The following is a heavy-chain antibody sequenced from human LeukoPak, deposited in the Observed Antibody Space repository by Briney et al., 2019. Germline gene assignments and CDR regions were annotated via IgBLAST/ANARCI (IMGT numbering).Heavy chain of an antibody. J-gene: IGHJ4*02. CDR2: ISGSGGST. D-gene: IGHD3-22*01. CDR1: GFTFSSYA. CDR3: AKDWEHYYYDSSGYYEESDY. Sequence: GGSLRLSCAASGFTFSSYAMSWVRQAPGKGLEWVSAISGSGGSTYYADSVKGRFTISRDNSKNTLYLQMNSLRAEDTAVSYCAKDWEHYYYDSSGYYEESDYWGQGTLVTVSS. V-gene: IGHV3-23*01.